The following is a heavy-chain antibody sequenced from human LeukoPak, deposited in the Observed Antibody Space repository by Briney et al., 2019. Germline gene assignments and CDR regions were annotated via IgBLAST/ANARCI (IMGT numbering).Heavy chain of an antibody. CDR3: ARGPYYDFWSGSGYYYYYMDV. V-gene: IGHV1-46*01. CDR1: GYTFTSYY. D-gene: IGHD3-3*01. J-gene: IGHJ6*03. CDR2: INPSGGST. Sequence: GASVKVSCKASGYTFTSYYMHWVRQAPGQGLEWMGIINPSGGSTSYAQKFQGRVTMTRDTSTSTVYMELSSLRSEDTAVYYCARGPYYDFWSGSGYYYYYMDVWGKGTTVTVSS.